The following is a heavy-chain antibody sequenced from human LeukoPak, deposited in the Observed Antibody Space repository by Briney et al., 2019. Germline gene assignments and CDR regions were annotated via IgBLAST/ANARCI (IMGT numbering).Heavy chain of an antibody. Sequence: PGGSLRLSCAASGFTVSSNYMSWVRQAPGKGLEWVSVIYSGGSTYYADSVKGRFTISRDNSKNTLYLQMNSLRAEDTAVYYCASRYSSSWTWGLFAFDIWGQGTMVTVSS. CDR1: GFTVSSNY. J-gene: IGHJ3*02. CDR3: ASRYSSSWTWGLFAFDI. D-gene: IGHD6-13*01. V-gene: IGHV3-66*01. CDR2: IYSGGST.